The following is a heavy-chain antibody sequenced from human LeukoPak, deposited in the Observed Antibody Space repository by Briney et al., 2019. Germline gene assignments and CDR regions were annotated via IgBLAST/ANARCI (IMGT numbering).Heavy chain of an antibody. V-gene: IGHV1-18*01. CDR1: GYTFISYG. CDR2: ISAYNGNT. Sequence: ASVKVSCKASGYTFISYGISWVRQAPGQGLEWMGWISAYNGNTNYAQKLQGRVTMTTDTSTSTAYMELRSLRSDDTAVYYCARELRTYYYYYGMDVWGQGTTVTVSS. D-gene: IGHD5-12*01. CDR3: ARELRTYYYYYGMDV. J-gene: IGHJ6*02.